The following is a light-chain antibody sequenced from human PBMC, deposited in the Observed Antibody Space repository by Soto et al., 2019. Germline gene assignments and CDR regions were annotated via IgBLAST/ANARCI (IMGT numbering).Light chain of an antibody. Sequence: DIQMTQSPSSLPASVGDRVTLTCRTSESIGTHLNWYQQKPGKAPTLLIYSASSLQSGNPSRLSGTGSGTDFTLTISSLQPEDFATYYCQQSYTIPYTFGQGTKLEIK. CDR2: SAS. CDR3: QQSYTIPYT. J-gene: IGKJ2*01. V-gene: IGKV1-39*01. CDR1: ESIGTH.